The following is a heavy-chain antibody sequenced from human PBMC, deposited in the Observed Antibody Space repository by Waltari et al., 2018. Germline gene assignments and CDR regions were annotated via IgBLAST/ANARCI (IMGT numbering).Heavy chain of an antibody. CDR1: EFTFSSSA. D-gene: IGHD3-22*01. CDR3: ARDLCDRTKCHGMDV. J-gene: IGHJ6*02. Sequence: QVQLVESGGGVVQPGRSLRLSCAASEFTFSSSAMHWVRQAPGKGLEWVAVISYNERNIYYVDSVKGRFTISRDNSKKTLYLQMNSLRPEDTAMYYCARDLCDRTKCHGMDVWSQGTTVTVSS. V-gene: IGHV3-30*04. CDR2: ISYNERNI.